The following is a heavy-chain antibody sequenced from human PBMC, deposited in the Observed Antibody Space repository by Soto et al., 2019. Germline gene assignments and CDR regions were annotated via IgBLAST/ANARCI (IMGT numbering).Heavy chain of an antibody. V-gene: IGHV1-3*01. CDR3: ARDHTKFDYDSSGYYYFDY. J-gene: IGHJ4*02. CDR2: INAGNGNT. Sequence: ALVMVSCKTSGSTFTSYAMHWVRQDPGQMLEWMGWINAGNGNTKYSQKFQGRVTITRDTSASTAYMELSSLRSEDTAVYYCARDHTKFDYDSSGYYYFDYWGQGPRVTVSA. CDR1: GSTFTSYA. D-gene: IGHD3-22*01.